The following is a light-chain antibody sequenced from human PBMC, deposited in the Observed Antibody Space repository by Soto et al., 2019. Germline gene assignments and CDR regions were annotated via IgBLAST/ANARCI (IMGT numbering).Light chain of an antibody. V-gene: IGLV2-23*01. Sequence: QSALTQPASVSGSPGQSITISCTGSSSDVGSYNLVSWYQQHPGKAPKLMIYEGSKRPSGVSNRFSGSKSGNTASLTISGLQAEDEADYYCCSYASSSTLVFGGGTKVTVL. CDR1: SSDVGSYNL. CDR2: EGS. CDR3: CSYASSSTLV. J-gene: IGLJ2*01.